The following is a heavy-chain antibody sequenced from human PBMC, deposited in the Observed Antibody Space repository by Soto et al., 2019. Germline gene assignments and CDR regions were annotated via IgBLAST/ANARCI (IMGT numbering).Heavy chain of an antibody. CDR2: ISRTSNYI. J-gene: IGHJ4*01. D-gene: IGHD3-3*01. Sequence: EVLLVESGGGLVRPGGSLRLSCAASGFTFSGYSMNWVRQAPGKGLEWVSSISRTSNYIHYADSVKGRFIIARDNGQNSLFLQMDSLRGEDTAMYYCAGGFFGLVSPIVGGYWGQGTLVTVSS. CDR3: AGGFFGLVSPIVGGY. V-gene: IGHV3-21*06. CDR1: GFTFSGYS.